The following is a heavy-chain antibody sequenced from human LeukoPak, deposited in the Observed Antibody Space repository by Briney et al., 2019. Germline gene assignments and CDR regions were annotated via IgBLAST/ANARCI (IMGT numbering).Heavy chain of an antibody. Sequence: PGGSLRLSCAASGFTFRSYAMSWVRQAPGEGQEWVSSITSTRSDIYYADSVKGRFTISRDNARNSLFLQMNSLRAEDTAVYYCARVLVATTLASENWLDPWGQGTLVTVSS. J-gene: IGHJ5*02. CDR3: ARVLVATTLASENWLDP. CDR1: GFTFRSYA. V-gene: IGHV3-21*01. CDR2: ITSTRSDI. D-gene: IGHD5-12*01.